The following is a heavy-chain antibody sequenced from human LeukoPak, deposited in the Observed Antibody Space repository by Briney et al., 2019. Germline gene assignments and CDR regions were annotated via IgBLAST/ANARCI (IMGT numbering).Heavy chain of an antibody. CDR1: GDSMTSGAYY. CDR2: IYFSGST. CDR3: ARDMTSHRFDP. V-gene: IGHV4-31*03. D-gene: IGHD3-16*01. J-gene: IGHJ5*02. Sequence: SETLSLTCTVSGDSMTSGAYYWSWIRQRPGEGLEWIGFIYFSGSTYYNPSLKSRLKISVDTPKNQFSLQLSSVTAADTAVYYCARDMTSHRFDPWGQGTLVTVSS.